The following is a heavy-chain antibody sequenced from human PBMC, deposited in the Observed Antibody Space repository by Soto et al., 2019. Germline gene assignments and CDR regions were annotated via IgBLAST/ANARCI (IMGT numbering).Heavy chain of an antibody. V-gene: IGHV1-18*04. CDR2: ISGHNGNT. CDR3: ARDLSPLAYYFDF. J-gene: IGHJ4*02. Sequence: ASVKVSCKASGYTFTNHGISWVRQAPGQGLEWLGWISGHNGNTKYAQRLKGRVTMTADTSTSTAYMELRSLRSDDTAVYYCARDLSPLAYYFDFWGQETLVTVSS. CDR1: GYTFTNHG.